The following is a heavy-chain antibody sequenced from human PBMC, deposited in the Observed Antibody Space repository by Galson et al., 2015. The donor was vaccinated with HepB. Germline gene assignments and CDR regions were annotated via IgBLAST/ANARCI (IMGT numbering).Heavy chain of an antibody. CDR2: ISSSSSYI. Sequence: SLRLSCAASGFTFSSYSMNWVRQAPGKGLEWVSSISSSSSYIYYADSVKGRFTISRDNAKNSLYLQMNSLRAEDTAVYYCARDGDWGTSPWNYYYGMDVWGQGTTVTVSS. CDR3: ARDGDWGTSPWNYYYGMDV. CDR1: GFTFSSYS. D-gene: IGHD2-2*01. J-gene: IGHJ6*02. V-gene: IGHV3-21*01.